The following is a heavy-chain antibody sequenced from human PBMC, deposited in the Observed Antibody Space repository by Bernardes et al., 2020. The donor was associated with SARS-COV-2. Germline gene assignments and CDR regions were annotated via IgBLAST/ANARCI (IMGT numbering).Heavy chain of an antibody. Sequence: SQTLSLTSALSGDSVSSNSAVWHWISQSPSRGLEWRGRTSYRSKWHYDYALSVKSRITISPDTSNSQFSLELTSVTPEDTAVYDSARGANYAMGGWGQVSTVTVSS. J-gene: IGHJ6*02. CDR3: ARGANYAMGG. CDR2: TSYRSKWHY. V-gene: IGHV6-1*01. CDR1: GDSVSSNSAV.